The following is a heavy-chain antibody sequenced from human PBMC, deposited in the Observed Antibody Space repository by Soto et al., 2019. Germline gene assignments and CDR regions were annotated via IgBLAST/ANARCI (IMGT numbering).Heavy chain of an antibody. V-gene: IGHV3-30-3*01. CDR3: AKDCSTVTNEGSNYNWFDP. J-gene: IGHJ5*02. CDR1: GFTFSSYA. Sequence: QVQLVESGGGVVQPGRSLRLSCAASGFTFSSYAMHWVRQAPGKGLEWVAVISYDGSNKYYADSVKGRFTISRDNSKNTLYLQMNSLRAEDTAVYYCAKDCSTVTNEGSNYNWFDPWGQGTLVTVSS. D-gene: IGHD4-17*01. CDR2: ISYDGSNK.